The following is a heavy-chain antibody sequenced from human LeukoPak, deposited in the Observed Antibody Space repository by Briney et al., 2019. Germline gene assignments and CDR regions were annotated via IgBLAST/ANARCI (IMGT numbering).Heavy chain of an antibody. D-gene: IGHD3-3*01. CDR1: GFTFSSYG. CDR2: IRYDGSNK. J-gene: IGHJ4*02. V-gene: IGHV3-30*02. CDR3: AKVAPDFWSGKTPADY. Sequence: GGSLRLSCAASGFTFSSYGMHWVRQAPGKGLEWVAFIRYDGSNKYYADSVKGRFTISRDNSKNTLYLQMNSLRAEDTAVYYCAKVAPDFWSGKTPADYWGQGTLVTVSS.